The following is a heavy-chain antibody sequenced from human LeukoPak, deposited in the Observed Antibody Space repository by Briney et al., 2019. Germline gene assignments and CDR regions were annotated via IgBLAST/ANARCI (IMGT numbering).Heavy chain of an antibody. CDR3: ARGGYSYGSDTTNDY. CDR1: GFAFSSYA. J-gene: IGHJ4*02. V-gene: IGHV3-23*01. D-gene: IGHD5-18*01. CDR2: ISGSGGST. Sequence: GGSLRLSCAASGFAFSSYAMSWVRQAPGKGLEWVSAISGSGGSTYYADSVKGRFTISRDNSKNTLYLQMNSLRAEDTAVYYCARGGYSYGSDTTNDYWGQGTLVTVSS.